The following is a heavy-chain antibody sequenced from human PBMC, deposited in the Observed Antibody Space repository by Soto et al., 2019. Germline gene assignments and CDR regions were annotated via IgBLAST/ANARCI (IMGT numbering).Heavy chain of an antibody. CDR1: GFSLSNNG. D-gene: IGHD3-22*01. Sequence: QVQLVESGGGVVQPGRSLRLSCAASGFSLSNNGMHWVRQAPGKGLEWVAVISYDGNNKYYADSVKGRFTISRDNSKNTVYLEMNNLRAEDTAMYYCAKGGSGNYLTYYYYHGMDVW. V-gene: IGHV3-30*18. CDR2: ISYDGNNK. CDR3: AKGGSGNYLTYYYYHGMDV. J-gene: IGHJ6*01.